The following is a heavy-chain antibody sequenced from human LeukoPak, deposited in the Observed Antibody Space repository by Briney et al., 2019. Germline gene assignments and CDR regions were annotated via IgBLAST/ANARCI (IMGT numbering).Heavy chain of an antibody. CDR3: ATHCSSTSCYYGEFDY. V-gene: IGHV1-24*01. CDR1: GYTLTELS. Sequence: ASVKVSCKVSGYTLTELSMHWVQQAPGKGLEWMGGFDPEDGETIYAQKFQGRVTMTEDTSTDTAYMELSSLRSEDTAVYYCATHCSSTSCYYGEFDYWGQGTLVTVSS. J-gene: IGHJ4*02. CDR2: FDPEDGET. D-gene: IGHD2-2*01.